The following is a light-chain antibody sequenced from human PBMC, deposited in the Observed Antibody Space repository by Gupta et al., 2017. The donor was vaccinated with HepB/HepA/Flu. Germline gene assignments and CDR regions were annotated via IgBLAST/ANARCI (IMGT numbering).Light chain of an antibody. CDR1: SSDVDGYNF. V-gene: IGLV2-14*03. CDR2: DVN. Sequence: QSALTQPASVSGSPGQSITISCTGTSSDVDGYNFVSWYQQHPGKAPKFMIYDVNNRPSGVSNRFSGSKSGNTASLTISGLQPEDEADYYCSSFTKSGHLVFGGGTKLTVL. J-gene: IGLJ3*02. CDR3: SSFTKSGHLV.